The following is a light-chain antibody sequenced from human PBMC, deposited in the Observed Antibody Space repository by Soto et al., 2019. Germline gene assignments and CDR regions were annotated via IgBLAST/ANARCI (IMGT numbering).Light chain of an antibody. CDR2: AAS. Sequence: IQLTQSPSSLSASVGDRVTITCRASQGISSYLACYQQKPGKAPKLLIYAASTFQSGVPSRFSGSGSGTDFTLTISSLQPEDFATYYCQQLNSYPLTFGQGTKVEIK. CDR1: QGISSY. J-gene: IGKJ1*01. CDR3: QQLNSYPLT. V-gene: IGKV1-9*01.